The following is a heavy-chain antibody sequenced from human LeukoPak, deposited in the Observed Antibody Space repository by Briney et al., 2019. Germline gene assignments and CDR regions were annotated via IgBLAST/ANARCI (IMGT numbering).Heavy chain of an antibody. D-gene: IGHD6-13*01. CDR1: GGSISSYY. J-gene: IGHJ6*02. V-gene: IGHV4-59*12. CDR3: ARTGGAAGGYGMDV. CDR2: IYYSGST. Sequence: SETLSLTCTVSGGSISSYYWSWIRQPPGKGLEWIGYIYYSGSTNYNPSLKSRVTISVDRSKNQFSLKLSSVTAADTAVYYCARTGGAAGGYGMDVWGQGTTVTVSS.